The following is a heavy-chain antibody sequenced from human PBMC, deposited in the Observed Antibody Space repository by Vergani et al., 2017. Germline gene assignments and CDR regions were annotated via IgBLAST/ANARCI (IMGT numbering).Heavy chain of an antibody. CDR1: GFTFSSSS. V-gene: IGHV3-21*01. D-gene: IGHD2-15*01. Sequence: EVQLVESGGGLVKPGGSLRLSCAASGFTFSSSSMNWVRQAPGKGLEWVSSISSSSSYIYYADSVKGRFTISRDNAKNSLYLQMNSLRAEDTAVYYCARDRCSGGSCYLDYWGQGTLVTVSS. CDR3: ARDRCSGGSCYLDY. J-gene: IGHJ4*02. CDR2: ISSSSSYI.